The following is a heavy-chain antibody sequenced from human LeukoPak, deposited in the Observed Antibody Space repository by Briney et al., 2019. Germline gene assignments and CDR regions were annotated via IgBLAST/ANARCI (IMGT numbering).Heavy chain of an antibody. CDR2: ISSSGSTI. CDR1: GFTFSSYS. Sequence: GGSLRLSCAASGFTFSSYSMNWVRQAPGKGLEWVSYISSSGSTIYYADSVKGRFTISRDNAKNSLYLQMNSLRAEDTAVYYCARVQYQYCGGDCYLGYFDYWGQGTLVTVSS. J-gene: IGHJ4*02. D-gene: IGHD2-21*02. CDR3: ARVQYQYCGGDCYLGYFDY. V-gene: IGHV3-48*04.